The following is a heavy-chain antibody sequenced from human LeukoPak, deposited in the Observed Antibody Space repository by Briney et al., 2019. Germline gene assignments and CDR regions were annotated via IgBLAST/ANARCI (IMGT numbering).Heavy chain of an antibody. J-gene: IGHJ3*02. Sequence: GGSLRLSCAASGSTFSSHNMNWVRQAPMKGLEWVSSIGTDGSYIYYAGSVQGRFTISRDNAKNSLYLQMNSLTAEDTAVYYCARKMKTGDRVGTFDIWGQGTMVTVSS. CDR1: GSTFSSHN. CDR3: ARKMKTGDRVGTFDI. D-gene: IGHD1-1*01. V-gene: IGHV3-21*01. CDR2: IGTDGSYI.